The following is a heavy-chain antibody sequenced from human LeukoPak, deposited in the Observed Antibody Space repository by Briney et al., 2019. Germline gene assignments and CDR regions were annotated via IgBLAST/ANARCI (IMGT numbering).Heavy chain of an antibody. CDR3: ARDIAAAVPSNLNYYYYGMDV. CDR1: GYTFTGYY. Sequence: ASVKVSCKASGYTFTGYYMHWVRQAPGQGLEWTGWVNPNSGGTNYAQKFQGRVTMTRDTSVSTAYMELSRLRSDDTAVYYCARDIAAAVPSNLNYYYYGMDVWGQGTTVTVSS. D-gene: IGHD6-13*01. V-gene: IGHV1-2*02. CDR2: VNPNSGGT. J-gene: IGHJ6*02.